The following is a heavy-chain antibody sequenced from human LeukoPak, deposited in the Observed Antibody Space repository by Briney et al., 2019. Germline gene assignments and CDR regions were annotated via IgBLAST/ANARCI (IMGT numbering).Heavy chain of an antibody. Sequence: GGSLRLPCAASGFAFSGYEMNWVRQAPGKGLEWVSYIAGSDTRTYYADSVKGRFTISRDNAKNSLYLQMNSLRAEDTGLYYCTTLGYHLDSWGQGTLVTVSS. V-gene: IGHV3-48*03. J-gene: IGHJ4*02. CDR1: GFAFSGYE. D-gene: IGHD3-22*01. CDR2: IAGSDTRT. CDR3: TTLGYHLDS.